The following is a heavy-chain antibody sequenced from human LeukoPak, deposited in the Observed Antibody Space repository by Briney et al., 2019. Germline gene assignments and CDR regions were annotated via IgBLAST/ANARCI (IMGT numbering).Heavy chain of an antibody. CDR3: ARLSWGWRGNYFDY. V-gene: IGHV4-39*01. D-gene: IGHD3-16*01. Sequence: SETLSLTCTVSGGSISSSSYYWGWIRQPPGKGLEWIGSIIYSGSTYDNPSLKSRVTISVDTSKNQFSLKLSSVTAADTAVYYCARLSWGWRGNYFDYWGQGTLVTVSS. CDR1: GGSISSSSYY. CDR2: IIYSGST. J-gene: IGHJ4*02.